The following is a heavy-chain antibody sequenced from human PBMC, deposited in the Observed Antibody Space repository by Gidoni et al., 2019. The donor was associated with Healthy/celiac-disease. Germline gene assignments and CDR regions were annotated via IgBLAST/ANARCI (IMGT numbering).Heavy chain of an antibody. CDR2: ISYDGSNK. CDR3: ARSRIIVVVPAAIL. J-gene: IGHJ4*02. Sequence: QVQLVESGGGVVQLGRSLRLSCAASGFIFSSYAMHWVRQAPGKGLEWVAVISYDGSNKYYADSVKGRFTISRDNSKNTLYLQMNSLRAEDTAVYYCARSRIIVVVPAAILWGQGTLVTVSS. CDR1: GFIFSSYA. V-gene: IGHV3-30-3*01. D-gene: IGHD2-2*01.